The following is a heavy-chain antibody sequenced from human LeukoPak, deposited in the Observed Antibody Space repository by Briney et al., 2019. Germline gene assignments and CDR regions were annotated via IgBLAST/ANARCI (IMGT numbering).Heavy chain of an antibody. V-gene: IGHV4-59*05. CDR3: ARSNGYYDILTGYYLTLVYFDY. Sequence: SEALSLTCTVSGGSISTYYWSWIRQPAGKGLEWIGSIYYSGSTYYNPSLKSRVTISVDTSKNQFSLKLSSVTAADTAVYYCARSNGYYDILTGYYLTLVYFDYWGQGTLVTVSS. CDR2: IYYSGST. J-gene: IGHJ4*02. CDR1: GGSISTYY. D-gene: IGHD3-9*01.